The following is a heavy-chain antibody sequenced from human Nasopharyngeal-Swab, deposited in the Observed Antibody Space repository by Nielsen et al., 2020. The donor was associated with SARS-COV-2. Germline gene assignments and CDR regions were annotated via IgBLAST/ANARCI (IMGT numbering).Heavy chain of an antibody. D-gene: IGHD3-22*01. J-gene: IGHJ5*02. Sequence: ASVKVSCKTSGYSFVTHGISWVRQAPGQGLEWMGWINTYNGNTNYAKKVQGRVTMTADTSTNTAYMELRSLRSDDTAVYYCARDQVVITGSNNWFDPWGQGTLVTVSS. V-gene: IGHV1-18*01. CDR2: INTYNGNT. CDR1: GYSFVTHG. CDR3: ARDQVVITGSNNWFDP.